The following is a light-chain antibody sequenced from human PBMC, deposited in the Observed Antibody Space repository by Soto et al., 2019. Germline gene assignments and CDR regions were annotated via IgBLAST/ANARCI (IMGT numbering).Light chain of an antibody. J-gene: IGKJ1*01. CDR3: PQYNNWLQT. Sequence: EIVMTQSPATLSVSPGERATLSCRASQSVSSNLAWYQQKPGQAPRLLIYGASTRATGIPARFSGSGSGTEFTITISSLQSEDFAVYYCPQYNNWLQTFGQGTKVEIK. CDR1: QSVSSN. CDR2: GAS. V-gene: IGKV3-15*01.